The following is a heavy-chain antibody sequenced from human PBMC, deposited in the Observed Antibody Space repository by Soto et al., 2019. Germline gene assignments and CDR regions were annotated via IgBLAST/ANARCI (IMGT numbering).Heavy chain of an antibody. D-gene: IGHD3-16*01. CDR1: GFTFSSYA. CDR2: ISYDGSNK. Sequence: HPGGSLRLSCAASGFTFSSYAMHWVRQAPGKGLEWVAVISYDGSNKYYADSVKGRFTISRDNSKNTLYLQMNSLRAEDTAVYYCARDWEMIYDYVWGSYPKGPFEIWGQGTMVTVSS. CDR3: ARDWEMIYDYVWGSYPKGPFEI. J-gene: IGHJ3*02. V-gene: IGHV3-30-3*01.